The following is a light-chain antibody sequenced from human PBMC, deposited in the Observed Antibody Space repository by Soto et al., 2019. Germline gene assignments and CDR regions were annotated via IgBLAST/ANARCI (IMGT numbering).Light chain of an antibody. J-gene: IGKJ2*02. V-gene: IGKV1-5*01. CDR3: QQYNSYLCT. CDR1: QSISSW. CDR2: DAS. Sequence: DIQMTQSPSTLSASVGDRVTITCRASQSISSWLAWYQQKPGKAPKLLIYDASSLESGVPSRFSGSGSGTEFSLTSSSLQPDDFATYYCQQYNSYLCTFGQGTKLEIK.